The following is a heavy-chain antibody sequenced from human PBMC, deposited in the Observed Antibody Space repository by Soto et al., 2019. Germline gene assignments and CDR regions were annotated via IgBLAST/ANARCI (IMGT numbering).Heavy chain of an antibody. V-gene: IGHV3-21*01. CDR2: ISSSSSYI. CDR3: ARASRSEDFWSGYYYYYYGMDV. Sequence: PGESLKISCAASGFTFSSYSMNWVRQAPGKGLEWVSSISSSSSYIYYADSVKGRFTISRDNAKNSLYLQMNSLRAEDTAVYYCARASRSEDFWSGYYYYYYGMDVWGQGTTVTVSS. D-gene: IGHD3-3*01. CDR1: GFTFSSYS. J-gene: IGHJ6*02.